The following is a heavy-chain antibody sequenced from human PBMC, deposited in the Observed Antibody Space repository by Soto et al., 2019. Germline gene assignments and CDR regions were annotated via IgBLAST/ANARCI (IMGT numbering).Heavy chain of an antibody. CDR3: ARSLHGYGYDF. V-gene: IGHV5-51*01. D-gene: IGHD5-12*01. Sequence: PGESLKISCKGSGYSFTTYWIAWVRQMPGKGLEWMGIIFPGDSDIRYGPSFQGHVAISADKSISTAYLQWSSLEASDTAMYYCARSLHGYGYDFWGQGTMVTVSS. CDR2: IFPGDSDI. CDR1: GYSFTTYW. J-gene: IGHJ4*02.